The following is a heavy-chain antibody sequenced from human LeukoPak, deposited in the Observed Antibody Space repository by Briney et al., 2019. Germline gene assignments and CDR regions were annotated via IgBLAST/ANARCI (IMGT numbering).Heavy chain of an antibody. CDR1: GYTFTSYG. CDR2: ISAYNGNT. CDR3: ATDSNSGWTLENNYYYYGMDV. V-gene: IGHV1-18*01. J-gene: IGHJ6*02. D-gene: IGHD6-19*01. Sequence: GASVKVSCKASGYTFTSYGISWVQQAPGQGLEWMGWISAYNGNTNYAQKLQGRVTMTTDTSTSTAYMELRSLRSEDTAVYYCATDSNSGWTLENNYYYYGMDVWGQGTTVTVSS.